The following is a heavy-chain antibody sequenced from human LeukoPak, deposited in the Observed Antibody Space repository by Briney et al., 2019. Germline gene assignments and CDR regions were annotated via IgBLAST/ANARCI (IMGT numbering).Heavy chain of an antibody. CDR3: ARVDYGDYGFDY. CDR1: GFTFSSYA. J-gene: IGHJ4*02. V-gene: IGHV3-64*04. CDR2: ISSNGGST. Sequence: GGSLRLSCSASGFTFSSYAMHWVRQAPGKGLEYVSAISSNGGSTYYADSVKGRFTISRDNSKNTLYLQMNSLRAEDTAVYYCARVDYGDYGFDYWGQGTLVTVSS. D-gene: IGHD4-17*01.